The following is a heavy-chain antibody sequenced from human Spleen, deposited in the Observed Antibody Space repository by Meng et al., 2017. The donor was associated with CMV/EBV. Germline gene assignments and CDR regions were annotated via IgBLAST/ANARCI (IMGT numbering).Heavy chain of an antibody. Sequence: TLSGLPRSTSGVGVCWIRQPPGKALEWLALIYWNDDKRYSPSLKRRLTITKDTSKNQVVLTMTNMDPVDTATYYCAHRITMIVWGFWGQGTLVTVSS. D-gene: IGHD3-22*01. CDR3: AHRITMIVWGF. J-gene: IGHJ4*02. V-gene: IGHV2-5*01. CDR2: IYWNDDK. CDR1: GLPRSTSGVG.